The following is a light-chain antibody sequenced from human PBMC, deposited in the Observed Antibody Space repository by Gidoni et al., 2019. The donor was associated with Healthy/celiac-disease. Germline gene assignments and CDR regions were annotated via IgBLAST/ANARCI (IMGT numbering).Light chain of an antibody. V-gene: IGKV3-15*01. J-gene: IGKJ1*01. Sequence: ELVMTQSPATLSVSPGESATLSCRASQSVNSNLAWYQQKPGQAPRLLIYGTSTRATGIPARFSGSGSGTEFTLTISSLQSEDLAVYYCQQYNNWPRTFGQGTKVEIK. CDR3: QQYNNWPRT. CDR2: GTS. CDR1: QSVNSN.